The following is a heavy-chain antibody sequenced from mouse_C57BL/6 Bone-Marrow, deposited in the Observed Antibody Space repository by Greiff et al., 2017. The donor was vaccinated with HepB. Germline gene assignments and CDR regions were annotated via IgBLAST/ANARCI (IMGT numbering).Heavy chain of an antibody. CDR1: GYTFTGYW. V-gene: IGHV1-9*01. CDR2: SLPGSGST. CDR3: AAYYGSIWYFDV. D-gene: IGHD1-1*01. Sequence: QVQLQQSGAELMKPGASVKLSCKATGYTFTGYWIEWVKQRPGPGLEWIGESLPGSGSTNYNDKFKGKATFTADTSTNTAYMQLSSLTTEDSAIYYCAAYYGSIWYFDVWGTGTTVTVSS. J-gene: IGHJ1*03.